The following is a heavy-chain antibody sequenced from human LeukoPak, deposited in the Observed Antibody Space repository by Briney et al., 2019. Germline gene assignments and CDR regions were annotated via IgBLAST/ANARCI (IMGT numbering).Heavy chain of an antibody. Sequence: EASVKVSCKAPGYTFTSFGISWVRQAPGQGLEWMGWSSAYNGNTKSAQKFQGRVIMTTDTSTNTAYMELRSLRSDDTAVFYCVRDLGVDTSMIFFDYWGQGTLVTVSS. CDR2: SSAYNGNT. CDR3: VRDLGVDTSMIFFDY. CDR1: GYTFTSFG. J-gene: IGHJ4*02. D-gene: IGHD5-18*01. V-gene: IGHV1-18*01.